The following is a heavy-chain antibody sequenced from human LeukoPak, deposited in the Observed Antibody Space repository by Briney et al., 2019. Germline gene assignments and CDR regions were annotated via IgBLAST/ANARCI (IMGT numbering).Heavy chain of an antibody. V-gene: IGHV3-9*01. J-gene: IGHJ6*02. CDR3: AKDLSSAITSALVLDV. Sequence: GGSLRLSCKVSGFTFDDYAMHWVRHTPGKGLEWVSGITWNRDNIGYGDSVKGRFTISRDNVKNVLYLQMNSLRPEDTALYYCAKDLSSAITSALVLDVWGQGTTVTVSS. CDR1: GFTFDDYA. D-gene: IGHD3-22*01. CDR2: ITWNRDNI.